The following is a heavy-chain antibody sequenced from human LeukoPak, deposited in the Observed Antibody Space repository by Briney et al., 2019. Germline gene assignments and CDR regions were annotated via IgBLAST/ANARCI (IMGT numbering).Heavy chain of an antibody. D-gene: IGHD3-9*01. CDR3: AKDGDDILTGLADY. V-gene: IGHV3-9*01. CDR1: GFAVDDYA. J-gene: IGHJ4*02. Sequence: PGGSLRLSCAASGFAVDDYAMHWVRQAPGKGLEWVSGISWNSGSIGYADSVKGRFTISRDNAKNSLYLQMNSLRAEDTALYYCAKDGDDILTGLADYWGQGTLVTVSS. CDR2: ISWNSGSI.